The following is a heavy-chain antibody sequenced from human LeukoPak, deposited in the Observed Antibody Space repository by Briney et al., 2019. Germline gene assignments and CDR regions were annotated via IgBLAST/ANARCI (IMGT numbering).Heavy chain of an antibody. CDR1: GFSFSNFG. D-gene: IGHD6-13*01. CDR3: VRGEYSSSWHSEYFQH. Sequence: GGSLRLSCAASGFSFSNFGMHWVRQAPGKGLEWVAIIWHDGSNSYYADSVKGRFTLSRDNSKNTLYLQMDSLRVEDTALYYCVRGEYSSSWHSEYFQHWGQGTLVTVSS. V-gene: IGHV3-33*01. CDR2: IWHDGSNS. J-gene: IGHJ1*01.